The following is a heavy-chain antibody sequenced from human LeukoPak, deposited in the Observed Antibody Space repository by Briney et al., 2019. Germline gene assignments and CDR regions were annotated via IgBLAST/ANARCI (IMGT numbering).Heavy chain of an antibody. V-gene: IGHV3-23*01. CDR2: ISGSGSST. CDR1: GFTFRSYA. Sequence: GGSLRLSCAASGFTFRSYAMNWVRQAPGKGLEWASAISGSGSSTYYADSVKGRFTISRDNSKNTLYLQMNSLRAEDTALYYCAKYASNYYYYYMDVWGEGTTVTVSS. CDR3: AKYASNYYYYYMDV. J-gene: IGHJ6*03.